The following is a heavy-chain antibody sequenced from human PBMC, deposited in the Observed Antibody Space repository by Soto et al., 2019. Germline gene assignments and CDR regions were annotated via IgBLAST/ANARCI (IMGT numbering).Heavy chain of an antibody. Sequence: QVQLHESGPGLVKPSETLSLSCSVSGGTTSSFYWSWIRQSPGKGLEWIGYVHYTGSTDYNPSFKSRVPISMDTSKNEFSLKMTSATAADTAVYYCARDPNGWNYFDFWGQGILVTVS. CDR2: VHYTGST. J-gene: IGHJ4*02. CDR3: ARDPNGWNYFDF. D-gene: IGHD6-19*01. CDR1: GGTTSSFY. V-gene: IGHV4-59*01.